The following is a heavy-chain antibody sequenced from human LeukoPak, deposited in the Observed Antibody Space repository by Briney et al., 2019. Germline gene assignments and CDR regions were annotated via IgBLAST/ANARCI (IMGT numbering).Heavy chain of an antibody. CDR3: ATQAVALDY. V-gene: IGHV4-30-4*01. D-gene: IGHD6-19*01. CDR2: IYYSGST. CDR1: GGSVSSGDYY. J-gene: IGHJ4*02. Sequence: SETLSLTCTVSGGSVSSGDYYWSWIRQAPGKGLEWIGYIYYSGSTYYYPSLKSRVTISVDTSKNQFSLQLSSVTAAATAVYYCATQAVALDYCDQGPLTTVTS.